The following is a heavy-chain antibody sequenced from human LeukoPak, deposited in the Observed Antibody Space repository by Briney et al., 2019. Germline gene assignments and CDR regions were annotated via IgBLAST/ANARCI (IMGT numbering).Heavy chain of an antibody. CDR3: AKDPQTVVVAATLWFDP. J-gene: IGHJ5*02. CDR2: ISGSGGST. Sequence: PGGSLRLSCEASGFTFSSYAMSWVRQAPGKGLEWVSAISGSGGSTYYADSVKGRFTISRDNSKNTLYLQMNSLRAGDTAVYYCAKDPQTVVVAATLWFDPWGQGTLVTVSS. CDR1: GFTFSSYA. V-gene: IGHV3-23*01. D-gene: IGHD2-15*01.